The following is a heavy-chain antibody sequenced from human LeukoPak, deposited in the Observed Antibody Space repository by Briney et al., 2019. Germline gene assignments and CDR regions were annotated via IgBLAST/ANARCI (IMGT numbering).Heavy chain of an antibody. CDR1: GFTFSDYY. Sequence: GGSLRLSCAASGFTFSDYYMSWIRQAPGKGPEWVSYISSSGTTIYYADSVMGRFTISRDNAKNSLYLQMNSLRAEDTAVYYCARGPGRGYSYCAYFDYWGQGTLVTVSS. V-gene: IGHV3-11*01. D-gene: IGHD5-18*01. CDR3: ARGPGRGYSYCAYFDY. CDR2: ISSSGTTI. J-gene: IGHJ4*02.